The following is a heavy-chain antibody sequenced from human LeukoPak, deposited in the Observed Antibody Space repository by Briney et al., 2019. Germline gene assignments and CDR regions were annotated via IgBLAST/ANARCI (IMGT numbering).Heavy chain of an antibody. CDR2: INHSGST. J-gene: IGHJ6*02. D-gene: IGHD1-7*01. V-gene: IGHV4-34*01. CDR3: ARGLELRSPVYGMDV. Sequence: KPSETLSLTCTVSGGSISSYYWSWIRQPPGKGLEWIGEINHSGSTNYNPSLKSRVTISVDTSKNQFSLKLSSVTAADTAVYYCARGLELRSPVYGMDVWGQGTTVTVSS. CDR1: GGSISSYY.